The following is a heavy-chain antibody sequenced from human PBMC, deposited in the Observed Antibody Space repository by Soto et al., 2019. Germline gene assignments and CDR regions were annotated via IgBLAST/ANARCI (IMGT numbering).Heavy chain of an antibody. Sequence: EVQLVQSGAEVKKPGESLKISCQGSGYSFTSYWLGWVRQMPGKGLEWMGIIYPADSNTRYSPSFQGQVTVSADKSISTAYLQWSSLKASDTAMYYCARRIAAQQNFDFWGQGTLVTVSS. CDR1: GYSFTSYW. CDR2: IYPADSNT. CDR3: ARRIAAQQNFDF. D-gene: IGHD6-6*01. J-gene: IGHJ4*02. V-gene: IGHV5-51*01.